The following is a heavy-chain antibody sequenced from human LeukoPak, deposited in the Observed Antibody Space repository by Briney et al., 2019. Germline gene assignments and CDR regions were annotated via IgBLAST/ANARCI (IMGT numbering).Heavy chain of an antibody. J-gene: IGHJ4*02. V-gene: IGHV3-23*01. D-gene: IGHD1-1*01. CDR1: GFIFSNYA. CDR3: AKAPPYTKYFDY. CDR2: ISNSGDAT. Sequence: GGSLRLSCAGSGFIFSNYAMSWVRQAPGQGLEWVSTISNSGDATFYADAVKGRFTISRDDSKNTLYLQMYSLRAEDTAIYYCAKAPPYTKYFDYWGQGTLLTVSS.